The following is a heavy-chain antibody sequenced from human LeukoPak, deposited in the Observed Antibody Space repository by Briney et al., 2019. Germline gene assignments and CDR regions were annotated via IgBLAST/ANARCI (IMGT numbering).Heavy chain of an antibody. CDR3: ARKSPYYTHNWFDP. Sequence: PSETLSLTCTVSGGSISSYYWSWIRQPPGKGLEWIGCIYYSGSTNYNPSLKSRVTISVDTSKNQFSLKLSSVTAADTAVYYCARKSPYYTHNWFDPWGQGTLVTVSS. CDR2: IYYSGST. CDR1: GGSISSYY. V-gene: IGHV4-59*01. J-gene: IGHJ5*02. D-gene: IGHD3-10*01.